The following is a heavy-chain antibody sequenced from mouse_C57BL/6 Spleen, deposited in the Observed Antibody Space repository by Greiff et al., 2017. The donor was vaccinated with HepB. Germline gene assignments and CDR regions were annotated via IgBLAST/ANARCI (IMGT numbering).Heavy chain of an antibody. V-gene: IGHV1-64*01. CDR2: IHPNSGST. CDR3: ARGGTGTPWFAY. D-gene: IGHD4-1*01. Sequence: QVQLKQPGAELVKPGASVKLSCKASGYTFTSYWMHWVKQRPGQGLEWIGMIHPNSGSTNYNEKFKSKATLTVDKSSSTAYMQLSSLTSEDSAVYYCARGGTGTPWFAYWGQGTLVTVSA. CDR1: GYTFTSYW. J-gene: IGHJ3*01.